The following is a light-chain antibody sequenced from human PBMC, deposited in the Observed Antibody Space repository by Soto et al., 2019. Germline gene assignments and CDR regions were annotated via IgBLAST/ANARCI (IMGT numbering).Light chain of an antibody. V-gene: IGKV3-15*01. J-gene: IGKJ5*01. CDR1: QSVSSS. CDR3: QHYHGWPIT. Sequence: EIVMTQSPGTLSLSPGERATLSCRASQSVSSSRLAWYQQTPGQAPRLLIYATSTRATGIPARFSGSGSGTEFTLTISSLQSEDFAVYYCQHYHGWPITFGQGTRLEIK. CDR2: ATS.